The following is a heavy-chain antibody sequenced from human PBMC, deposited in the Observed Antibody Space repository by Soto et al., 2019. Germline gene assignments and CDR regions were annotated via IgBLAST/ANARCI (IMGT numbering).Heavy chain of an antibody. CDR1: RGSISSRTYY. D-gene: IGHD3-3*01. CDR3: ARLSEYTFWEN. J-gene: IGHJ4*02. CDR2: YSYTGST. Sequence: QLQLQESGPGLVKPSETLSLACTVSRGSISSRTYYWGWIRQPPGKGLEWIGSYSYTGSTYYSPTLKSRVTISVDTSKNHFSLTLSSVTAADTAVYYCARLSEYTFWENWGQGTLVTVPS. V-gene: IGHV4-39*02.